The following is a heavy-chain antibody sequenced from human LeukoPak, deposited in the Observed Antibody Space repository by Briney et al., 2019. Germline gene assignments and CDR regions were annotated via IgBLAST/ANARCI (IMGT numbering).Heavy chain of an antibody. D-gene: IGHD1-20*01. CDR3: AKVKWKLIGYFDY. Sequence: GGSLRLSCAASGFTVSSNYMSWVRQAPGKGLEWVSVLTGDGNTYYADSVKGRFTNSRDDSKNTLFLQMNSLRAEDTAVYFCAKVKWKLIGYFDYWGQGTLVTVSS. J-gene: IGHJ4*02. CDR1: GFTVSSNY. V-gene: IGHV3-53*01. CDR2: LTGDGNT.